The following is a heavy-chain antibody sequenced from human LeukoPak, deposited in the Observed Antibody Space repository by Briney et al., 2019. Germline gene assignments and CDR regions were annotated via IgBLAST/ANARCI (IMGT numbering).Heavy chain of an antibody. CDR2: INGGDIT. CDR3: ARDLAYQGGWFDP. D-gene: IGHD3-16*01. CDR1: GFTFTDYA. V-gene: IGHV3-23*01. Sequence: GGSLRLSCAASGFTFTDYAMSWVRQAPGQGLEWVSTINGGDITFYADSVKGRFTISRDNSKNTLYLQMNSLRAEDTAVYYCARDLAYQGGWFDPWGQGTLVTVSS. J-gene: IGHJ5*02.